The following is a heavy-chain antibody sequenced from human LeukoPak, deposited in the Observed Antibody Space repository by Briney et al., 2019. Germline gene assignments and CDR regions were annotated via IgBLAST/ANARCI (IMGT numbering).Heavy chain of an antibody. Sequence: GGSLRLSCAASGFSFSSYSMNWVRQAPGKGLEWVSSISANTTHIYGADSPKGRFTISRDDAKNSLYLQLTSLRAEDTAVYYCTRGYTSDYWGQGTLVAVSS. J-gene: IGHJ4*02. V-gene: IGHV3-21*01. CDR2: ISANTTHI. CDR3: TRGYTSDY. D-gene: IGHD2-2*01. CDR1: GFSFSSYS.